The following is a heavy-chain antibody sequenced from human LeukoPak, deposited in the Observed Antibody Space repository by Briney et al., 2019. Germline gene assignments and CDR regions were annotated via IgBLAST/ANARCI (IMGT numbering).Heavy chain of an antibody. V-gene: IGHV1-2*02. D-gene: IGHD3-3*01. Sequence: ASVKVSCKASGYTFTGYYMHWVRQAPGQGLEWMGWINPNSGGTNYAQKFQGRVTMTRDTSISTAYMELSRLRSDDTAVYYCARGSYDFWSGLSPFDYWGQGTLVTVSS. CDR3: ARGSYDFWSGLSPFDY. CDR2: INPNSGGT. J-gene: IGHJ4*02. CDR1: GYTFTGYY.